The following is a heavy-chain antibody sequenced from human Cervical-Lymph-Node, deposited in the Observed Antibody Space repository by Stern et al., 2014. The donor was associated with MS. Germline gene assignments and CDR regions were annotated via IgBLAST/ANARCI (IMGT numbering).Heavy chain of an antibody. J-gene: IGHJ4*02. V-gene: IGHV3-30*18. CDR1: GFPFSTSG. CDR3: ANAAALSCRSPTCYKAFEY. D-gene: IGHD2-2*01. Sequence: QMQLVQSGGGVVQPGRSLRLSCAAAGFPFSTSGMHWVRQAPGKGLEWGAVISYDGGNKYYGDSVKGRFTISRDNSKNAVYLQMNSLRAEDTAVYYCANAAALSCRSPTCYKAFEYWGQGILVTVSS. CDR2: ISYDGGNK.